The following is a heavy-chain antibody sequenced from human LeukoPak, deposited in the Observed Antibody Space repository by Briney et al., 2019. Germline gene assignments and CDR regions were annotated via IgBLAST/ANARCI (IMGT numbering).Heavy chain of an antibody. D-gene: IGHD3-9*01. Sequence: PGGSLRLSCAASGFTFGSYGMHWVRQAPGKGLEWAAVIWYDGSNKYYADSVKGRFTISRDNSKNTLYLQMNSLRAEDTAVYYCAKSSWRYYDILTADYWGQGTLVTVSS. CDR3: AKSSWRYYDILTADY. V-gene: IGHV3-33*06. CDR2: IWYDGSNK. J-gene: IGHJ4*02. CDR1: GFTFGSYG.